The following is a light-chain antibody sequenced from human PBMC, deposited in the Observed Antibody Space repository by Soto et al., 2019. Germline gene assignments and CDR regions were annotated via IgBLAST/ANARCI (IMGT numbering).Light chain of an antibody. J-gene: IGKJ5*01. CDR2: DAT. Sequence: EIVITQSPATLPVSPGERATLSCMASQSVSGNLAWYRQKPGEVPRLLIYDATTRATGTPARFSGSGSGTDFTLTISSLEPEDSAVYYCQQRHMWPITFGQGARLEIK. CDR1: QSVSGN. V-gene: IGKV3D-11*03. CDR3: QQRHMWPIT.